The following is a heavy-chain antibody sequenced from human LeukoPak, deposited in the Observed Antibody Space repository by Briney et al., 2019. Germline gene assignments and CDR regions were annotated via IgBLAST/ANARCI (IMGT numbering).Heavy chain of an antibody. Sequence: GASVKVSCKASGGTFSSYAISWVRQAPGQGLEWMGRIIPILGIANYAQKFQGRVTITADKSTSTAYMELSSLRSEDTAVYYCARDPRLDGYRTYWGQGTLVTVSS. CDR1: GGTFSSYA. V-gene: IGHV1-69*04. CDR2: IIPILGIA. J-gene: IGHJ4*02. D-gene: IGHD5-24*01. CDR3: ARDPRLDGYRTY.